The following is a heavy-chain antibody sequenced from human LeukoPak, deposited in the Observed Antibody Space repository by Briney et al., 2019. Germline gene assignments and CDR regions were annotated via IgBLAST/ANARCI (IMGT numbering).Heavy chain of an antibody. CDR1: GFTFSSYA. Sequence: PGGSLRLSCAASGFTFSSYAMSWVRQAPGKGLEWVSAISGSGGSTYYAASVKGRFTISRDNSKNTLCLQTNSMRAEETAVYYCAKDRDRNYDFWSGPSVPLYYYYMDVWGKGTTVTVSS. D-gene: IGHD3-3*01. V-gene: IGHV3-23*01. J-gene: IGHJ6*03. CDR3: AKDRDRNYDFWSGPSVPLYYYYMDV. CDR2: ISGSGGST.